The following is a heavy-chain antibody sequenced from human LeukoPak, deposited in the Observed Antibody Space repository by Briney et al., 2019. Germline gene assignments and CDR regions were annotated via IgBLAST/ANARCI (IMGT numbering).Heavy chain of an antibody. D-gene: IGHD3-9*01. V-gene: IGHV4-30-4*01. CDR2: IYYSGST. CDR1: GDSISSGDYY. Sequence: PSETLSLTCTVSGDSISSGDYYWSWIRQPPGKGLEWIGYIYYSGSTYYNPSLKSRVTISVDTSKNQFSLKLSSVTAADTAVYYWARTYNNILRFAPGGRETLLPV. J-gene: IGHJ5*02. CDR3: ARTYNNILRFAP.